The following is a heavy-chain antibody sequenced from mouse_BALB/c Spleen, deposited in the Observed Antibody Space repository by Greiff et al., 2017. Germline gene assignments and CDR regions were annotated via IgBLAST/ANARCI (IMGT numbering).Heavy chain of an antibody. CDR3: ARAYRYYWYFDV. Sequence: EVKLVESGGGLVKPGGSLKLSCAASGFTFSDYYMYWVRQTPEKRLEWVATISDGGSYTYYPDSVKGRFTISRDNAKNNLYLQMSSLKSEDTAMYYCARAYRYYWYFDVWGAGTTVTVSS. J-gene: IGHJ1*01. CDR2: ISDGGSYT. CDR1: GFTFSDYY. D-gene: IGHD2-14*01. V-gene: IGHV5-4*02.